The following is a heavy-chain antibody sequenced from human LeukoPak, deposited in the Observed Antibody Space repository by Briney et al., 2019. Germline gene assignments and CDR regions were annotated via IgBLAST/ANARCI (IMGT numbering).Heavy chain of an antibody. CDR2: IYTSGST. Sequence: SETLSLTCTVSGGSISSYYWSWIRQPAGKGLEWIGRIYTSGSTNYNPSLRGRVTISLDTSKNQFSLKLTSVTAADTAVYYCSSLLYYDILTGYIAPGDYWGQGTLVTVS. CDR3: SSLLYYDILTGYIAPGDY. CDR1: GGSISSYY. J-gene: IGHJ4*02. V-gene: IGHV4-4*07. D-gene: IGHD3-9*01.